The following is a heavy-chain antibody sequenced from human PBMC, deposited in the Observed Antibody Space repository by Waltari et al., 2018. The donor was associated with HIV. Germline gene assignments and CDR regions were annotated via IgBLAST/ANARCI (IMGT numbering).Heavy chain of an antibody. D-gene: IGHD3-3*01. CDR2: MSPSSGKT. V-gene: IGHV1-8*01. CDR3: ARSRPGAFFGDN. Sequence: QVQLVQSGAEVKQPGASVKVSCKTSGYDFSTFDINWVREAPGQGLEWMGWMSPSSGKTGYTQKFHGRVSISRNTSIDTSTMQLSRLASRDTAVYYSARSRPGAFFGDNWGQGALVVVAA. CDR1: GYDFSTFD. J-gene: IGHJ4*02.